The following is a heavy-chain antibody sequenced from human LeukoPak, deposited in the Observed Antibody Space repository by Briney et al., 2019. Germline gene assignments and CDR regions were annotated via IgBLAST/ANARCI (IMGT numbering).Heavy chain of an antibody. V-gene: IGHV3-74*01. Sequence: GGSLRLSCAASRFTFSRYWMHWVRHAPGKGLVWVSCIKSDGSSTSIADSAKGRFTISRDNAKNTVYLQMNSLRAEDTAVYYCVRDNRSYNFDYWGQGTLVTVSS. CDR2: IKSDGSST. CDR1: RFTFSRYW. J-gene: IGHJ4*02. CDR3: VRDNRSYNFDY. D-gene: IGHD1-26*01.